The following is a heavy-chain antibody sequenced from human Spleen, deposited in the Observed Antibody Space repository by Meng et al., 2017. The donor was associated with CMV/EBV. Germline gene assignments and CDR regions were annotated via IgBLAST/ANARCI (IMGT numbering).Heavy chain of an antibody. CDR1: GFTSSSYS. CDR3: ARGQREDYSKHLFGY. CDR2: ISISSSTI. V-gene: IGHV3-48*04. J-gene: IGHJ4*02. D-gene: IGHD4-11*01. Sequence: GESLKISCAASGFTSSSYSMNWVRQAPGKGLEWVSYISISSSTIYYADSVKGRFTISRDNAKNSLYLQMNSLRAEDTAVYYCARGQREDYSKHLFGYWGQGSLVTVSS.